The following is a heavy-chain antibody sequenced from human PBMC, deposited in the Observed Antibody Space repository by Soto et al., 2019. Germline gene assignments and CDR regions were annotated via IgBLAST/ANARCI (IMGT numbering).Heavy chain of an antibody. CDR2: MSPNTGNS. CDR3: ARGHSIYCHNGDCTLYYSPDTDG. V-gene: IGHV1-8*01. Sequence: SVTLSRKSVGYALTIYVIDFVLQTTGQGLEWMGWMSPNTGNSGYAQKYQGRVTMTRDRSISTVYMEVTRLRSDDTAVDFCARGHSIYCHNGDCTLYYSPDTDGWRQRTT. J-gene: IGHJ6*02. D-gene: IGHD2-8*01. CDR1: GYALTIYV.